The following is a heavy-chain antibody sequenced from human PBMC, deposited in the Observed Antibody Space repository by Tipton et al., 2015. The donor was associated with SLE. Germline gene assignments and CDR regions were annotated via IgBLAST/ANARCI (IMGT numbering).Heavy chain of an antibody. Sequence: TLSLTCTVSGGSISSGSYYWSWIRQPPGKGLEWIGYIYYSGSTNYNPSLKSRVTISVDTSKNQFSLKLSSVTAADTAVYYCARGMGWNYYYMDVWGKGTTVTVSS. CDR1: GGSISSGSYY. CDR3: ARGMGWNYYYMDV. D-gene: IGHD1-26*01. CDR2: IYYSGST. J-gene: IGHJ6*03. V-gene: IGHV4-61*01.